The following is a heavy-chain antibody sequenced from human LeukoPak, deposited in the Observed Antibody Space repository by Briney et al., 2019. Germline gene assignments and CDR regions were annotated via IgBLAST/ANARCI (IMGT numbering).Heavy chain of an antibody. V-gene: IGHV4-4*08. D-gene: IGHD1-7*01. CDR1: GGSLSNYY. CDR3: VQNIPGTIEH. Sequence: SETLSLTCSVSGGSLSNYYWTWIRRPPGKGLEWIGYIYSSGSANYNPSLKSRVTISIDTSKSQFSPRLSSVTATDTAIYYCVQNIPGTIEHWGQGTLVTVSS. J-gene: IGHJ1*01. CDR2: IYSSGSA.